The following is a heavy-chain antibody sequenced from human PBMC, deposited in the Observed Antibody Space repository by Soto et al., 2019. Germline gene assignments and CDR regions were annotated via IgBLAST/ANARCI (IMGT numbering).Heavy chain of an antibody. CDR1: GGTFSSYA. Sequence: EASVKVSCKASGGTFSSYAISWVRQAPGQGLEWMGGIIPIFGTANYAQKFQGRVTMTTDTSTSTVYMELSRLRSDDTAVYYCAREAIVAGATTGMDVWGQGTTVTVSS. V-gene: IGHV1-69*05. CDR2: IIPIFGTA. J-gene: IGHJ6*02. CDR3: AREAIVAGATTGMDV. D-gene: IGHD1-26*01.